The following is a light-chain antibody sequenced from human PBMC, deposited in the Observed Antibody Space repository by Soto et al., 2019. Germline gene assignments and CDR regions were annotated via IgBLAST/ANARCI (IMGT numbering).Light chain of an antibody. CDR1: QSVSSY. V-gene: IGKV3-11*01. CDR2: DAS. CDR3: QQRSNWPMYT. Sequence: EIVLTQSPATLSLSPGERATLSCRASQSVSSYLAWYQQKPGQAPRLLIYDASNRATGIPARFSGSGSGTDFTLTISSLEPEDFAVYYCQQRSNWPMYTFGRGPSWRSN. J-gene: IGKJ2*01.